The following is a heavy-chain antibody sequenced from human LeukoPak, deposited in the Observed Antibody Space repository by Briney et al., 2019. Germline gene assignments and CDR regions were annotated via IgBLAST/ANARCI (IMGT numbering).Heavy chain of an antibody. CDR2: ISSSGSTI. D-gene: IGHD2-21*02. Sequence: PGGSLRLSCAASGFTFSDYYMSWIRQAPGKGLEWVSYISSSGSTIYYADSVKGRFTISRDNAKNTLYLQMNSLRAEDTAVYYCANVKVTASRAFDIWGQGTMVTVSS. CDR3: ANVKVTASRAFDI. J-gene: IGHJ3*02. CDR1: GFTFSDYY. V-gene: IGHV3-11*01.